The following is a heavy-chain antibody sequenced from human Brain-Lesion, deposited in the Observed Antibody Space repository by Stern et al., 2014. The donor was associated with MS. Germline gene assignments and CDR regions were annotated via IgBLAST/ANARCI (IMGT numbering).Heavy chain of an antibody. D-gene: IGHD1-14*01. V-gene: IGHV3-9*01. CDR2: ISWNSGNS. CDR3: ARHITGSSAYFAY. Sequence: VQLVQSGGDLVQPGGSLRLSCAAFGFTFADYAMHWVRQAPGKGLEWVAGISWNSGNSGSAESVKGRFTTPIDKAYSSLYLQMNSLRPEDTALYYCARHITGSSAYFAYWGQGTLVTVSS. J-gene: IGHJ4*02. CDR1: GFTFADYA.